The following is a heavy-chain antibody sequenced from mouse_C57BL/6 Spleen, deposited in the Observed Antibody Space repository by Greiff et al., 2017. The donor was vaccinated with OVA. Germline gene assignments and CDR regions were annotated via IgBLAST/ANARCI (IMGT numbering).Heavy chain of an antibody. Sequence: VNVVESGAELARPGASVKLSCKASGYTFTSYGISWVKQRTGQGLEWIGEIYPRSGNTYYNEKFKGKATLTADKSSSTAYMELRSLTSEDSAVYFCARRLAEWYFDVWGTGTTVTVSS. V-gene: IGHV1-81*01. J-gene: IGHJ1*03. D-gene: IGHD3-2*02. CDR1: GYTFTSYG. CDR3: ARRLAEWYFDV. CDR2: IYPRSGNT.